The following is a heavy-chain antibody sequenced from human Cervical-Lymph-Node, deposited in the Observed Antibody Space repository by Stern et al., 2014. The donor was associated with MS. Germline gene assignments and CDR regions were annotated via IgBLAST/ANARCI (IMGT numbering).Heavy chain of an antibody. V-gene: IGHV1-69*12. CDR3: ARGWSYDILTAYSY. D-gene: IGHD3-9*01. Sequence: QVQLVQSGAEVKKPGSSVKVSCKASGGTFSNYAISWVRQAPGQGLEWMGGLIPIFGTANYAQKFQGRVTITADESTSTAYMELSSLRSEDTALYYCARGWSYDILTAYSYWGQGTLVTVSS. J-gene: IGHJ4*02. CDR1: GGTFSNYA. CDR2: LIPIFGTA.